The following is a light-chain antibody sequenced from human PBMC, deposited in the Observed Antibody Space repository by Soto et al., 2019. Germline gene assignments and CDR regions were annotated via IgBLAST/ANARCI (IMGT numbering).Light chain of an antibody. V-gene: IGKV3-20*01. J-gene: IGKJ1*01. CDR1: QSVGSNY. CDR2: AAF. CDR3: QQYGSSPWT. Sequence: EIVLTQSPGTLSLSPGERATLSCRASQSVGSNYLAWYQQKPGQAPRLLIYAAFGRATGIPDRFGGSGSGKDFTLTISRLEPEDSAVYYCQQYGSSPWTFGQGTKVEVK.